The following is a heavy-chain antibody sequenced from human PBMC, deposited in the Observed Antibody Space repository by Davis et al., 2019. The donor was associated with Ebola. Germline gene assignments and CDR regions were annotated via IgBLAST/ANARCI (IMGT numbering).Heavy chain of an antibody. CDR2: ISYDGSNK. Sequence: GESLKISCAASGFTFSSYGMHWVRQAPGKGLEWVAVISYDGSNKYYADSVKGRFTISRDNSKNTLYLQMNSLRAEDTAVYYCAKFDCSGGSCYSFDYWGQGTLVTVSS. D-gene: IGHD2-15*01. J-gene: IGHJ4*02. CDR3: AKFDCSGGSCYSFDY. CDR1: GFTFSSYG. V-gene: IGHV3-30*18.